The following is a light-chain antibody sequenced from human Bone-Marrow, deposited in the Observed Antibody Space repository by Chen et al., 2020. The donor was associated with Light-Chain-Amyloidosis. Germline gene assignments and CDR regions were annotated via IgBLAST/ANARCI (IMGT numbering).Light chain of an antibody. Sequence: SYVLTQPSSVSVAPGQTATIACGGNNIGATSVHWDQQTPGQVPLLVVYDDSDRPSGIPERLSGSNSGNTATLTISRVEAGDEADYYCQVWDRSSDRPVFGGGTKLTVL. CDR3: QVWDRSSDRPV. CDR1: NIGATS. J-gene: IGLJ3*02. CDR2: DDS. V-gene: IGLV3-21*02.